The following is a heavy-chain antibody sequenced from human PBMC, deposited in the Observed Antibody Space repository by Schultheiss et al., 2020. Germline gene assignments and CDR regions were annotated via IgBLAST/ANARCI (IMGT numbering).Heavy chain of an antibody. D-gene: IGHD2-15*01. CDR2: ISYDGTNG. V-gene: IGHV3-30*01. CDR1: GFIFNNYA. J-gene: IGHJ1*01. Sequence: GGSLRLSCSASGFIFNNYAMYWVRQAPGKGLEWVAVISYDGTNGKSADSVKGRFTISRDNAKNSLYLQMNSLRAEDTAVYYCARGRAGMVARPFQHWGQGTLVTGSS. CDR3: ARGRAGMVARPFQH.